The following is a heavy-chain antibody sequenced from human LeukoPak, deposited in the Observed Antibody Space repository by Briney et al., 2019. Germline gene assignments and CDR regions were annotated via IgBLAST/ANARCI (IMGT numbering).Heavy chain of an antibody. CDR2: ISSSSRTI. J-gene: IGHJ3*02. V-gene: IGHV3-48*02. CDR3: ARGVEMATIKNAFDI. D-gene: IGHD5-12*01. Sequence: GGSLRLSCAASGFTFSSYSMNWVRQAPGKGLEWISYISSSSRTIYYADSVKGRFTISRDNAKISLYLQMNSLRDEDTAVYYCARGVEMATIKNAFDIWGQGTMVTVSS. CDR1: GFTFSSYS.